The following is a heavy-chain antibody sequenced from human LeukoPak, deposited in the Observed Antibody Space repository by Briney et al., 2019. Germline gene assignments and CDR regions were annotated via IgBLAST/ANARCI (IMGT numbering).Heavy chain of an antibody. CDR2: MNPNSGNT. CDR1: GYTFTSYD. J-gene: IGHJ3*02. D-gene: IGHD3-22*01. Sequence: ASVKVSCKASGYTFTSYDINWARQATGQGLEWMGWMNPNSGNTGYAQKFQGRVTMTRNTSISTAYMELSSLRSEDTAVYYCARGSIRITMMGAFDTWGQGTMVTVSS. CDR3: ARGSIRITMMGAFDT. V-gene: IGHV1-8*01.